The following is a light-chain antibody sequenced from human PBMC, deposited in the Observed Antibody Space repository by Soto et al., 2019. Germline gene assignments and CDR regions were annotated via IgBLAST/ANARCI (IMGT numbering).Light chain of an antibody. CDR3: QQYAGT. J-gene: IGKJ1*01. CDR2: GAS. V-gene: IGKV3-20*01. Sequence: PGERSTLSCRASQSVSSSYLAWYQQKPGQAPRLLIYGASSRATGIPDRFSGSGSGTDFTLTISRLEPEDFAVYYCQQYAGTFGQGTKVDI. CDR1: QSVSSSY.